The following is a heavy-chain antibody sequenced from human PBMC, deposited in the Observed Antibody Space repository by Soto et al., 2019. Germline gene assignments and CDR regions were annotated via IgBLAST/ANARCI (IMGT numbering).Heavy chain of an antibody. J-gene: IGHJ3*02. D-gene: IGHD3-22*01. CDR1: GGSISSGDYY. V-gene: IGHV4-30-4*01. CDR2: IYYSGST. CDR3: ARDRGHQYYYDSSGDAFDI. Sequence: SETLSLTCTVSGGSISSGDYYWSWIRQPPGKGLEWIGYIYYSGSTYYNPSLKSRVTISVDTSKNQFSLKLSSVTAADTAVYYCARDRGHQYYYDSSGDAFDIWGQGTMVTVSS.